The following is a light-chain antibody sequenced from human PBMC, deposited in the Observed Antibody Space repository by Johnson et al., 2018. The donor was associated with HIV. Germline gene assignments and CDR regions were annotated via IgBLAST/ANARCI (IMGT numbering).Light chain of an antibody. CDR3: GTWDNSLSTGAV. CDR1: SSNIGNNY. Sequence: QSVLTQPPSVSAAPGQKVTISCSGSSSNIGNNYESWYQQLPGTAPKLLIYENNMRPSGIPDRFSGSKSGTSATLGIAGLQTGDEADYYCGTWDNSLSTGAVFGTGTKVTVL. CDR2: ENN. J-gene: IGLJ1*01. V-gene: IGLV1-51*02.